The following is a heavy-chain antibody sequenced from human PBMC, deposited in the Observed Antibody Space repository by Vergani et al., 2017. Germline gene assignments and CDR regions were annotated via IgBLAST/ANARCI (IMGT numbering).Heavy chain of an antibody. CDR3: AXGPPEAYCGGDCFYYFDY. J-gene: IGHJ4*02. CDR1: AFTFGDYA. V-gene: IGHV3-49*05. Sequence: VPLAESGGGLVKPGRSLRLSCSASAFTFGDYAMSWFRQAPGKGLEWVGFIRSKPNGGTTEYAASVKGRFTISRDDSKSIAYLQMNRLKTEDTAVYFCAXGPPEAYCGGDCFYYFDYWGQGTLVTVSS. D-gene: IGHD2-21*02. CDR2: IRSKPNGGTT.